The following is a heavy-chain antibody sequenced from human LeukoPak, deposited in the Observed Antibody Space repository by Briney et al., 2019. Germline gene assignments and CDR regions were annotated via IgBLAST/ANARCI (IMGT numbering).Heavy chain of an antibody. CDR1: VGSFSGYY. CDR3: ARGYYGSGSHCCHIDV. D-gene: IGHD3-10*01. J-gene: IGHJ6*03. V-gene: IGHV4-34*01. Sequence: SETLSLTCAVYVGSFSGYYWSWIRQPPGKGLEWIGEINHSGSTNYNSSLKSRVTISVDTSKNQFSLKLSSVTAADTAVYYCARGYYGSGSHCCHIDVWGKGTTITVS. CDR2: INHSGST.